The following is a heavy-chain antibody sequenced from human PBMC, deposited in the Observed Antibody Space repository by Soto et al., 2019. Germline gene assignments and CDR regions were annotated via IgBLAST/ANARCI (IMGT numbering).Heavy chain of an antibody. CDR1: GGSISSSSYY. D-gene: IGHD3-22*01. J-gene: IGHJ6*02. Sequence: SETLSLTCTVSGGSISSSSYYWSWIRQPPGKGLEWIGNVYYGGSTYYNPSLKSRVTISVETSKSQFSLKLSSVTAADTAVYYCAGGDYYHSSGYSFYYYAMDFCGQGISVTVSS. V-gene: IGHV4-39*01. CDR2: VYYGGST. CDR3: AGGDYYHSSGYSFYYYAMDF.